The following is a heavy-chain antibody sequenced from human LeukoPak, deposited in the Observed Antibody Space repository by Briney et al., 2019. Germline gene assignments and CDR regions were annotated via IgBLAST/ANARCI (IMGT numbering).Heavy chain of an antibody. Sequence: SVKVSCKASGGTFSSYAISWVRQAPGQGLEWMGGIIPIFGTANYAQKFQGRVTITADESTSTAYMELSSLRSEDTAVYYCARAYSSGWYQSGVYFDYWGQGTLVTVSS. V-gene: IGHV1-69*13. CDR1: GGTFSSYA. CDR2: IIPIFGTA. J-gene: IGHJ4*01. D-gene: IGHD6-19*01. CDR3: ARAYSSGWYQSGVYFDY.